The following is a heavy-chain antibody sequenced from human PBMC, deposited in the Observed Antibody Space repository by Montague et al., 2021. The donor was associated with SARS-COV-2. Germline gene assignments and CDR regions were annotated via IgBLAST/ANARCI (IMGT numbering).Heavy chain of an antibody. CDR3: VRDTGSAQAGFDA. Sequence: CAISGDSVWSNTDAWNGIRQSSSGRTEGLRRTKYRVKWTRDYATSVEGRISIDPDTSKNQFFLHLRSVTPEDTGVYYCVRDTGSAQAGFDAWGQGTLVTVSS. D-gene: IGHD4-17*01. CDR1: GDSVWSNTDA. CDR2: TKYRVKWTR. V-gene: IGHV6-1*01. J-gene: IGHJ4*02.